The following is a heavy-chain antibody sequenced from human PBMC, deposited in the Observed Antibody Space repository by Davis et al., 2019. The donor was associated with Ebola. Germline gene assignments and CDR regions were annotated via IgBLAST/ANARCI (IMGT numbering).Heavy chain of an antibody. Sequence: GESLKISCAASGFTFSSYSMNWVRQAPGKGLEWVSAISGSGGSTYYADSVKGRFTISRDNAKNSLYLQMNSLRAEDTAVYYCARDLDYYNSSGYSHYFDYWGQGTLVTVSS. V-gene: IGHV3-21*01. J-gene: IGHJ4*02. CDR3: ARDLDYYNSSGYSHYFDY. CDR2: ISGSGGST. D-gene: IGHD3-22*01. CDR1: GFTFSSYS.